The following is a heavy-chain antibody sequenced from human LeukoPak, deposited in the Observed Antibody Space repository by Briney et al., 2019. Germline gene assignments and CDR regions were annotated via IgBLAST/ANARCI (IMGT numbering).Heavy chain of an antibody. D-gene: IGHD2-8*01. Sequence: PGGSLRLSCAASGFSVSSEYMNWVRRAPGKGLEWVSVIYPGGSTYYADSVKGRFIISRDNSKNTVYLQMNSLRAEETAVYYCGRLMYANGWVFDSWGQGTLVTVSS. V-gene: IGHV3-53*01. J-gene: IGHJ4*02. CDR2: IYPGGST. CDR1: GFSVSSEY. CDR3: GRLMYANGWVFDS.